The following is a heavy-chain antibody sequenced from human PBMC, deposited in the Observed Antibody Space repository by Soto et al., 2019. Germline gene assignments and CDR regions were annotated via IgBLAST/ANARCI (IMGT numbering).Heavy chain of an antibody. CDR3: TTVLGSSWYSIDY. CDR2: IKSRTDGGTT. J-gene: IGHJ4*02. D-gene: IGHD6-13*01. V-gene: IGHV3-15*07. Sequence: GGSLRLSCAASGFTFGSVWMNWVRQAPGKGLEWVGRIKSRTDGGTTDYAAPVKGRFTISRDDSKNTLYLQMNSLKTEDTAVYYCTTVLGSSWYSIDYWGQGALVTVSS. CDR1: GFTFGSVW.